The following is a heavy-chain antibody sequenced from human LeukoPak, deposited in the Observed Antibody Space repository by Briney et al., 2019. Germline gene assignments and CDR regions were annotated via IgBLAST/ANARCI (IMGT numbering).Heavy chain of an antibody. CDR2: IGTGDDT. J-gene: IGHJ5*02. D-gene: IGHD6-19*01. V-gene: IGHV3-13*01. Sequence: GGSLRLSCAASGFTFSSSDMHWVRQVIGKGLEWVSAIGTGDDTYYPDSVKGRFTISRDNSKNTLYLQMNSLRAEDTAVYYCARPAVAGENWFDPWGQGTLVTVSS. CDR1: GFTFSSSD. CDR3: ARPAVAGENWFDP.